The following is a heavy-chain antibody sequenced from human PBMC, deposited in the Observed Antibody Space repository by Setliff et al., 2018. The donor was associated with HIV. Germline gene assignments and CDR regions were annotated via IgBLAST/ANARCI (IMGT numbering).Heavy chain of an antibody. CDR2: ISSISSHI. V-gene: IGHV3-21*01. Sequence: AGGSLRLSCAPSGFTFSSYSMNWVRQAPGKGLEWVSSISSISSHIYYADSVKGRFTISRDNAKNSLYLQMNSLRAEDTAVYYCARARKGDWNLSYWFDPWGQGTLVTVSS. D-gene: IGHD1-1*01. J-gene: IGHJ5*02. CDR1: GFTFSSYS. CDR3: ARARKGDWNLSYWFDP.